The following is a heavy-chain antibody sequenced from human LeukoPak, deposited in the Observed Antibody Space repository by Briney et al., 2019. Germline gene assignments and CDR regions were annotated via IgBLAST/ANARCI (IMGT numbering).Heavy chain of an antibody. CDR1: GYTFTSYD. V-gene: IGHV1-8*01. CDR3: ARVFGDSSGYYYYFDY. J-gene: IGHJ4*02. Sequence: ASVKVSCKASGYTFTSYDINWVRQATGQGLEWMGWMNPNSGNTGYAQKFQGRVTITADKSTSTAYMELSSLRSEDTAVYYCARVFGDSSGYYYYFDYWGQGTLVTVSS. D-gene: IGHD3-22*01. CDR2: MNPNSGNT.